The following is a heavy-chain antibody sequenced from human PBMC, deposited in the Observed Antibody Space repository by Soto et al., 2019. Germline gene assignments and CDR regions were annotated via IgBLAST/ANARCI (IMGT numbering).Heavy chain of an antibody. Sequence: PSETLSLTCTVSGGSISSGDYYFSWIRQPAGKGLEWIGYIYYSWSTYYNPSLKSRVTISVDTAKNQFSLKLSSVTAADTALYYCARRSSSWYGGLEYWGQGTLVTVSS. CDR2: IYYSWST. CDR3: ARRSSSWYGGLEY. V-gene: IGHV4-30-4*01. J-gene: IGHJ4*02. CDR1: GGSISSGDYY. D-gene: IGHD6-13*01.